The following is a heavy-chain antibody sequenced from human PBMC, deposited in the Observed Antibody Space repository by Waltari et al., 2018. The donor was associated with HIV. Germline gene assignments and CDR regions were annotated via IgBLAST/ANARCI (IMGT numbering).Heavy chain of an antibody. CDR1: GGTFTS. D-gene: IGHD3-22*01. Sequence: QVQLLQSGAEVKKPGSSVKVSCTASGGTFTSWVRQAPGQRLVWLGGIIPLLGRTNYAQEFMGRVSITADEVTSTVYLELTSLSSEDTAVYFCARDGDHSSSGYLASWGQGALVTVSS. J-gene: IGHJ4*02. V-gene: IGHV1-69*11. CDR2: IIPLLGRT. CDR3: ARDGDHSSSGYLAS.